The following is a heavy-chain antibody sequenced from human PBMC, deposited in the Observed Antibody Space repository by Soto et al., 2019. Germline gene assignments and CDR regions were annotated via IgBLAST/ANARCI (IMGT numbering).Heavy chain of an antibody. Sequence: SETLSLTCAVYGGSFSGYYWSWIRQPPGKGLEWIGEINHSGSTNHNPSLKSRVTMSVDTSKNQFSLKLSSVTAADTAVYYCARDYYDFWSGYYTYYFDYWGQGTLVTVSS. CDR3: ARDYYDFWSGYYTYYFDY. D-gene: IGHD3-3*01. V-gene: IGHV4-34*01. J-gene: IGHJ4*02. CDR2: INHSGST. CDR1: GGSFSGYY.